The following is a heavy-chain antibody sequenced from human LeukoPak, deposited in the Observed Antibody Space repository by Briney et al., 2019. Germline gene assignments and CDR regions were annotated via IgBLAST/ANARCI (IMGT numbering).Heavy chain of an antibody. J-gene: IGHJ4*02. Sequence: SETLSLTCTVSGGSISSGGYYWSWIRQHPGKGLEWIGYIYYSGSTYYNPSLKSRVTISVDTSKNQFSLKLSSVTAADTAVYYCARGRAFTYYYGSGSYYNQPSFDYWGQGTLVTVSS. D-gene: IGHD3-10*01. CDR2: IYYSGST. CDR3: ARGRAFTYYYGSGSYYNQPSFDY. CDR1: GGSISSGGYY. V-gene: IGHV4-31*03.